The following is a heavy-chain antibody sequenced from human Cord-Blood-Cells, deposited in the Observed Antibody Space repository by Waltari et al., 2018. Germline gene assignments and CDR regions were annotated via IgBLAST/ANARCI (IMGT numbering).Heavy chain of an antibody. D-gene: IGHD2-2*01. CDR1: GYSISSGYY. CDR2: IYHSGST. CDR3: ARAPERYCSSTSCPNDAFDI. J-gene: IGHJ3*02. V-gene: IGHV4-38-2*01. Sequence: QVQLQESGPGLVKPSETLSLTCAVSGYSISSGYYCGWIRQPQGTGLEWIGSIYHSGSTYYNPSLKNRVTISVDTSKNQFSLTLSSVTAADTAVYYCARAPERYCSSTSCPNDAFDIWGQGTMVTVSS.